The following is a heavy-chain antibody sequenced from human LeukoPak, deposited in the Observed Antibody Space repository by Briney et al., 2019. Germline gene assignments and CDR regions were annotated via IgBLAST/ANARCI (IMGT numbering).Heavy chain of an antibody. CDR2: IWYDGSNK. Sequence: PGGSLRLSCAASGFTFSSYGMHWVRQAPGKGLEWVAVIWYDGSNKYYADSVKDRFTISRDNSKNTLYLQMNSLRAEDTAVYYCAKDSGHSGYYYYMDVWGKGTTVTVSS. CDR1: GFTFSSYG. D-gene: IGHD3-10*01. CDR3: AKDSGHSGYYYYMDV. V-gene: IGHV3-33*06. J-gene: IGHJ6*03.